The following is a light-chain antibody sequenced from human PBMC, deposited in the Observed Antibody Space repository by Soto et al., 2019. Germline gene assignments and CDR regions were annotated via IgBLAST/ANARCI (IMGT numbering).Light chain of an antibody. J-gene: IGKJ1*01. CDR1: QSVSSSY. Sequence: EIVLTQSPGTLSLSPGERATLSCRASQSVSSSYLAWYQQKPGQAPRLLIYGASSRATGMPDRFSGSGSETDFTLTISRLEPEDFAVYYCQQYGSSAWTFGQGTKLEIK. V-gene: IGKV3-20*01. CDR2: GAS. CDR3: QQYGSSAWT.